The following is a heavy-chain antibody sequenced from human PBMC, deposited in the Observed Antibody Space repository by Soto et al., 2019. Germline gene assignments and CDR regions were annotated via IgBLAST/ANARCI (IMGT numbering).Heavy chain of an antibody. CDR3: ARPGSGWYWDWYFDL. Sequence: QVQLVESGGGLVKPGGSLRLSCAASGFTFSDYYMIWIRQAPGKGLEWVSYISNSATIIYYADSVKGRFTISRDNAKNSLYLQVSSLRAEDTAVYYCARPGSGWYWDWYFDLWSRGTLVTVSS. D-gene: IGHD6-19*01. J-gene: IGHJ2*01. CDR1: GFTFSDYY. CDR2: ISNSATII. V-gene: IGHV3-11*01.